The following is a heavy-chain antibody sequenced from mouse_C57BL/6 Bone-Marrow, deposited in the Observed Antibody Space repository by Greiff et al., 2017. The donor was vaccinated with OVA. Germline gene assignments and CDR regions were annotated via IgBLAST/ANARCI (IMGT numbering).Heavy chain of an antibody. D-gene: IGHD2-1*01. CDR1: GFTFTDYY. J-gene: IGHJ4*01. Sequence: EVHLVESGGGLVQPGGSLSLSCAASGFTFTDYYMSWVRQPPGKALEWLGFIRNKANGYTTEYSASVKGRFTISRDNSQSILYLQMNALRAEDSATYYCARWSGNYPYYAMDYWGQGTSVTVSS. CDR3: ARWSGNYPYYAMDY. V-gene: IGHV7-3*01. CDR2: IRNKANGYTT.